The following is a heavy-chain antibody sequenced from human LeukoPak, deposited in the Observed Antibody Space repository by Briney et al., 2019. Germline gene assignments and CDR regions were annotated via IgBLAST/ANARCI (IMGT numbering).Heavy chain of an antibody. Sequence: PSETLSLLCSVSGGFISSISSYWGWIRQPPGKGLEWIGSIYYSGSTYYNPSLKSRVTISVDTSKNQFSLKLSSVTAADTAVYYCARQMNTVTADYWGQGTRVTVSS. V-gene: IGHV4-39*01. CDR1: GGFISSISSY. CDR3: ARQMNTVTADY. J-gene: IGHJ4*02. CDR2: IYYSGST. D-gene: IGHD4-17*01.